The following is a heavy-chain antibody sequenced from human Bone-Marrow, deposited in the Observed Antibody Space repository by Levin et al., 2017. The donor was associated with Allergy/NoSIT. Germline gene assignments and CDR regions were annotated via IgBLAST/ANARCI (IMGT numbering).Heavy chain of an antibody. J-gene: IGHJ4*02. CDR3: AREYSSTWYYFDY. Sequence: GESLKISCKASGFPFSDYFIHWLRQTPGQGLEWMGWIKPNSGGTKYAQMFQGRVTMTRDTSINTVYMELGSLRSDDTAVYYCAREYSSTWYYFDYWGQGALVTVSS. D-gene: IGHD6-13*01. CDR1: GFPFSDYF. V-gene: IGHV1-2*02. CDR2: IKPNSGGT.